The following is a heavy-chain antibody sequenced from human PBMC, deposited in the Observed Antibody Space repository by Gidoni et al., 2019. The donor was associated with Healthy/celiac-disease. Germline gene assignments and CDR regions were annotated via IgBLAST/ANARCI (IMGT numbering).Heavy chain of an antibody. V-gene: IGHV1-46*01. CDR2: INPSGGST. Sequence: QVQLVQSGAEVKKPGASVKVSCKASGYTFTSYYMQWVRQAPGQGLEWMGIINPSGGSTSYAQKFQGRVTMTRDTSTSTVYMELSSLRSEDTAVYYCARDSDYDILTGLFDYWGQGTLVTVSS. J-gene: IGHJ4*02. CDR3: ARDSDYDILTGLFDY. D-gene: IGHD3-9*01. CDR1: GYTFTSYY.